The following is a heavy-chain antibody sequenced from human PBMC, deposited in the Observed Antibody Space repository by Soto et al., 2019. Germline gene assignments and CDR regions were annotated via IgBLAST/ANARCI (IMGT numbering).Heavy chain of an antibody. Sequence: GGSLRLSCAASGFTFSSYAMSWVRQAPGKGLEWVSAISGSGGSTYYADSVKGRFTISRDNSKNTLYLQMNSLRAEDTAVYYCAKVLSRYYDFWSGYYGGIDYWGQGTLVTVSS. CDR1: GFTFSSYA. CDR2: ISGSGGST. D-gene: IGHD3-3*01. V-gene: IGHV3-23*01. J-gene: IGHJ4*02. CDR3: AKVLSRYYDFWSGYYGGIDY.